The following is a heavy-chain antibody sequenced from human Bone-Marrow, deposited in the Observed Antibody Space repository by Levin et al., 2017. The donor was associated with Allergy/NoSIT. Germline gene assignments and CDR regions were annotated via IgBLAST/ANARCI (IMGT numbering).Heavy chain of an antibody. V-gene: IGHV3-74*03. D-gene: IGHD3-3*01. CDR2: ISGDGGRA. J-gene: IGHJ5*02. Sequence: GGSLRLSCEASEFTFAAYWMHWVRQAPGEGLVWVSRISGDGGRAEYAESVKGRFTISRDNAKSTLYLQMDSLRAEDTAVYYCARAKHSFGHTDDLWGQGTLVAVSS. CDR1: EFTFAAYW. CDR3: ARAKHSFGHTDDL.